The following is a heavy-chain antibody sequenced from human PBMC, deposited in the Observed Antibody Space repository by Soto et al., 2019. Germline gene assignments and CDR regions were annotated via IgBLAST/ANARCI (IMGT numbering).Heavy chain of an antibody. CDR3: ARDSAHYYDSSGYLFDP. Sequence: SLRLSCAASGFTFSSYGMHWVRQAPGKGLEWVAVIWYDGSNKYYADSVKGRFTISRDNSKNTLYLQMNSLRAEDTAVYYCARDSAHYYDSSGYLFDPWGQGTLVTVSS. CDR1: GFTFSSYG. CDR2: IWYDGSNK. V-gene: IGHV3-33*01. D-gene: IGHD3-22*01. J-gene: IGHJ5*02.